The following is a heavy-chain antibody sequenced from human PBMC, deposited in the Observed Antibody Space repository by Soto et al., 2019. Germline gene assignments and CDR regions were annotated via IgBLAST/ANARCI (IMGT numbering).Heavy chain of an antibody. D-gene: IGHD3-10*01. CDR2: INVANGDT. J-gene: IGHJ4*02. Sequence: GASVKVSCKASGYIFTRYTIHWVRQAPGQRLEWMGWINVANGDTKYSEKFQGRVTITRDTSTGTSYMELSSLTSEDSAVYYCARDIGDGSGTYYNVAPDYWGQGTQVTVS. V-gene: IGHV1-3*01. CDR1: GYIFTRYT. CDR3: ARDIGDGSGTYYNVAPDY.